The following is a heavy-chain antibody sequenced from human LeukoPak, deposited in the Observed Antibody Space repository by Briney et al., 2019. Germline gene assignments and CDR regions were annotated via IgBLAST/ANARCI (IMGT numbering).Heavy chain of an antibody. Sequence: GESLKVSCKASGYTLTDYYMHWVRQAPGQGLEWMGWINPNSGDTNQAQNFQGRVTLTRDTSISTAYMELSSLRSDDSAIYYCAGEYCSGGSCRQGFDYWGQGTLVTVSS. J-gene: IGHJ4*02. V-gene: IGHV1-2*02. CDR1: GYTLTDYY. CDR3: AGEYCSGGSCRQGFDY. D-gene: IGHD2-15*01. CDR2: INPNSGDT.